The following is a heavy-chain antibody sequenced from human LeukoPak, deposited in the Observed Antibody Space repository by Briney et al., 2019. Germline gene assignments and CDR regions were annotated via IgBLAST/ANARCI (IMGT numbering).Heavy chain of an antibody. V-gene: IGHV3-21*01. CDR3: VRGHGAADYEYPYYYFYYMDV. CDR2: ISSSSSYI. D-gene: IGHD4-17*01. CDR1: GFTFSTYS. J-gene: IGHJ6*03. Sequence: GGSLRLSCAASGFTFSTYSMNWVRQAPGKGLEWVSSISSSSSYIYYADSVKGRFTISRDNAKNTLYLQMHSLRAEDAALYYCVRGHGAADYEYPYYYFYYMDVWGKGTTVTVSS.